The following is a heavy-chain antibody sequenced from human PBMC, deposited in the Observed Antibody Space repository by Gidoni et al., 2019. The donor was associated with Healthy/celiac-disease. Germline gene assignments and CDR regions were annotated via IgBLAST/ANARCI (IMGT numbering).Heavy chain of an antibody. CDR3: ARGLFLGRVNPLHLDY. V-gene: IGHV4-34*01. J-gene: IGHJ4*02. D-gene: IGHD7-27*01. CDR2: INHSGST. Sequence: QVQLQQWGAGLLTPSETLSLTCAGYGGSFSGYFWSWIREPPGQGLEWIGEINHSGSTNYNPSLNSRVTISVDTSKNQFSLRLSSVTAADTAVYYCARGLFLGRVNPLHLDYWGQGPLVTVSS. CDR1: GGSFSGYF.